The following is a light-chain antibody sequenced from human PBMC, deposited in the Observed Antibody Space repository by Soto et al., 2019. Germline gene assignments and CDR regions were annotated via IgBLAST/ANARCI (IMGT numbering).Light chain of an antibody. CDR2: GAS. J-gene: IGKJ1*01. CDR1: QSVSTK. V-gene: IGKV3-20*01. CDR3: QQYGSSGT. Sequence: EILMTQSPATLSVSPGETATLSCRASQSVSTKLAWYQQKPGQAPRLLIYGASNRATGIPDRFSGSGSGTDFTLTISRLEPEDFAVYYCQQYGSSGTFGQGTKVDIK.